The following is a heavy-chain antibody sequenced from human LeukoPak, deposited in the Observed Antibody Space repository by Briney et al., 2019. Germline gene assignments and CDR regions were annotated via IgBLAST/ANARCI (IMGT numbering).Heavy chain of an antibody. Sequence: GGSLRLSCAASGFTFSSYGMHWVRQAPGKGLEWVSGVSGSGGSAYYADSVKGRFTISRDNSKNTLYLQMNTLRVEDTAVYYCAKGGMVRGEYDYWAREPWSPSPQ. CDR1: GFTFSSYG. J-gene: IGHJ4*02. CDR2: VSGSGGSA. CDR3: AKGGMVRGEYDY. V-gene: IGHV3-23*01. D-gene: IGHD3-10*01.